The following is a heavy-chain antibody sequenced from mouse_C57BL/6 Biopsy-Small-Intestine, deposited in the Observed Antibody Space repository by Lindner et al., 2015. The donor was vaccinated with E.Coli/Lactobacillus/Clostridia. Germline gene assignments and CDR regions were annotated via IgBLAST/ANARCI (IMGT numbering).Heavy chain of an antibody. CDR3: ARRDYSYAMDY. D-gene: IGHD2-13*01. V-gene: IGHV1-20*01. Sequence: VQLQESGPELVKPGDSVKISCKASGYSFTGYFMNWVMQSHGKSLEWIGRINPHNGATFYNQKFKGKATLTVDKSSSTAHMELRSLTSEDSAVYYCARRDYSYAMDYWGQGTSVTVSS. CDR1: GYSFTGYF. CDR2: INPHNGAT. J-gene: IGHJ4*01.